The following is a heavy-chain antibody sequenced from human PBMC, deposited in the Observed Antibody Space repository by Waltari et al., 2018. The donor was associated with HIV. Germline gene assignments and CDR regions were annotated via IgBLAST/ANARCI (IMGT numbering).Heavy chain of an antibody. V-gene: IGHV7-4-1*02. J-gene: IGHJ4*02. Sequence: QVQLVQSGSELKKPGASVKVSCTTSGYTFTNHSVTWVRQAPGQGLEWMGWINTKTGIPTYAQDFTGRFVFSLDTSVTTAYLQINNLKPEDTSLYFCARGKKQWPDYWGQGTLVTVSS. CDR2: INTKTGIP. CDR1: GYTFTNHS. D-gene: IGHD6-19*01. CDR3: ARGKKQWPDY.